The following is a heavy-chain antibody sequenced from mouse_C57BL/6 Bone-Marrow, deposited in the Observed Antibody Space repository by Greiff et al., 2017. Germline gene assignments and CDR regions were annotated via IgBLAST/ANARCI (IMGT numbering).Heavy chain of an antibody. CDR2: IDPSDSYP. J-gene: IGHJ3*01. V-gene: IGHV1-69*01. CDR3: ARETLFWFAY. Sequence: QVQLKQPGAELVMPGASVKLSCKASGYTFTSYWMHWVKQRPGQGLEWIGEIDPSDSYPNSNQKFKGKSTLTVDKSSSIADMQLSSLTSEDSAVYYCARETLFWFAYWGQGTLVTVSA. CDR1: GYTFTSYW. D-gene: IGHD1-1*01.